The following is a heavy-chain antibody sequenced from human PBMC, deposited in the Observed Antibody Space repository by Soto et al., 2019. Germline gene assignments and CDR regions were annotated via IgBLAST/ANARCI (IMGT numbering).Heavy chain of an antibody. J-gene: IGHJ4*02. V-gene: IGHV3-66*01. Sequence: GGSLRLSCAASGFTVSSNYMSWVRQAPGKGLGWVSVIYSGGSTYYADSVKGRFTISRDNSKNTLYLQMNSLRAEDTAVYYCARESIVGATNTFDYWGQGTLVTVSS. D-gene: IGHD1-26*01. CDR2: IYSGGST. CDR1: GFTVSSNY. CDR3: ARESIVGATNTFDY.